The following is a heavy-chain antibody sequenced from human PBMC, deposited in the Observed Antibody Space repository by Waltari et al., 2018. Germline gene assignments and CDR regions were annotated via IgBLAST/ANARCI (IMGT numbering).Heavy chain of an antibody. CDR2: VDPGERRT. CDR1: GFEVGAIY. D-gene: IGHD3-10*01. J-gene: IGHJ4*02. Sequence: VQSGSGMRKPGTTLKISCQVSGFEVGAIYVHWVRQAPGKGLEWAGLVDPGERRTLCAETFQGRGTIAVERSTNRGHTGVRRLRLEVAVVYYCTVSEVGKYFEKWGQGTLVTVSS. V-gene: IGHV1-69-2*01. CDR3: TVSEVGKYFEK.